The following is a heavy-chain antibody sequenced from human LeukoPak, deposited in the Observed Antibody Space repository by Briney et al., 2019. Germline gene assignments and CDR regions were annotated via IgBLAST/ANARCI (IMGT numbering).Heavy chain of an antibody. D-gene: IGHD1-1*01. CDR2: IKQDESEK. CDR1: GFTFSDYY. J-gene: IGHJ4*02. Sequence: GGSLRLSCAASGFTFSDYYMSWVRQAPGKGLEWVANIKQDESEKYYVDSLKGRFTISRDNAKNSLYLQMNSLRAEDTAVYYCARDKIEGPTKLDYWGQGILVTVSS. V-gene: IGHV3-7*01. CDR3: ARDKIEGPTKLDY.